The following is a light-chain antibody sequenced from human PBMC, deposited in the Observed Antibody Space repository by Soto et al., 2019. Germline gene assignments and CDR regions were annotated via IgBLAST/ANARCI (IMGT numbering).Light chain of an antibody. J-gene: IGKJ5*01. CDR3: QKYGSSLFA. CDR1: QSVSSSY. Sequence: EXVLTQSPGTLSLSPGERATLSCRASQSVSSSYLAWYQQKPGQAPRLLIYGASSRATGIPDRFSGSGSGTDFTLTISRLEPEDFAVYYCQKYGSSLFAFGQGTRLEIK. CDR2: GAS. V-gene: IGKV3-20*01.